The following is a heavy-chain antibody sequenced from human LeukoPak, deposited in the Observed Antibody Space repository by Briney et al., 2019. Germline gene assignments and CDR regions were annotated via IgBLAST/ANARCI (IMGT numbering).Heavy chain of an antibody. CDR2: ISGSGGST. Sequence: GGSLRLSCAASGFTFSSYAMSWVRQAPGKGLEWVSAISGSGGSTYYADSVKGRFTISRDNSKNTLYLQMSSLRAEDTAVYYCAKGTYYYDSSGYYPLPFDYWGQGTLVTVSS. D-gene: IGHD3-22*01. J-gene: IGHJ4*02. CDR3: AKGTYYYDSSGYYPLPFDY. V-gene: IGHV3-23*01. CDR1: GFTFSSYA.